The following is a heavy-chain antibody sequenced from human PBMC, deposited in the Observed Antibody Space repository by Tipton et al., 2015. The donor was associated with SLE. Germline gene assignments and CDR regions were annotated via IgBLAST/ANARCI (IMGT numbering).Heavy chain of an antibody. D-gene: IGHD6-6*01. CDR3: AREDDSNSPIFDS. CDR2: IKSKTDGGTT. Sequence: SLRLSCAASGFTFSNAWMSWVRQAPGKGLEWVGRIKSKTDGGTTDYAAPVKGRFTISRDDSKNTLYLQMNSLKTEDTAVYYCAREDDSNSPIFDSWGQGIPVTVSA. V-gene: IGHV3-15*01. J-gene: IGHJ4*02. CDR1: GFTFSNAW.